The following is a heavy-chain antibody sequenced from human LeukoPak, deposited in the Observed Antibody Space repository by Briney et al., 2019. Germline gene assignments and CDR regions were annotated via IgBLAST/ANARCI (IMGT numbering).Heavy chain of an antibody. CDR3: ARDLWRHYYDSSGRLDY. J-gene: IGHJ4*02. D-gene: IGHD3-22*01. V-gene: IGHV1-3*01. Sequence: GASVKVSCKASGYTFTSYAMHWVRQAPGQRLEWMGWINAGNGNTKYSQEFQGRVTMTRDTSISTAYMELSRLRSDDTAVYYCARDLWRHYYDSSGRLDYWGQGTLVTVSS. CDR1: GYTFTSYA. CDR2: INAGNGNT.